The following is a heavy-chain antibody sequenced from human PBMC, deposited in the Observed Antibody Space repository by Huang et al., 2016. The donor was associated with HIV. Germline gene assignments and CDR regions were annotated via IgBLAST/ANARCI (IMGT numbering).Heavy chain of an antibody. D-gene: IGHD6-19*01. CDR2: VYDSGTT. V-gene: IGHV4-59*02. CDR1: GDSVSSHY. Sequence: QVRLQESGPGLVKPSETLSLSCTVSGDSVSSHYWGWIRHPPGKGLEWIGTVYDSGTTKYNPLLKSRITISGDTSKNGFSLNMTSVSAADTAMYFCVRDQGRLAVGGIDNWFDPWGQGALVTVSS. J-gene: IGHJ5*02. CDR3: VRDQGRLAVGGIDNWFDP.